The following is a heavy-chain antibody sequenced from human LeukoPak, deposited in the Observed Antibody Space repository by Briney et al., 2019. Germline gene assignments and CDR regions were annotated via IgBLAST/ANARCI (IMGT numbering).Heavy chain of an antibody. D-gene: IGHD6-6*01. CDR3: ARDKSLGSSSENYYYGMDV. CDR1: GFTFSSYG. V-gene: IGHV3-33*01. CDR2: IWYDGSNK. Sequence: GRSLRLSCAASGFTFSSYGMHWVRQAPGKGLEWVAVIWYDGSNKYYADSVKGRFTISRDNSKNTLYLQMNSLRAEGTAVYYCARDKSLGSSSENYYYGMDVWGQGTTVTVSS. J-gene: IGHJ6*02.